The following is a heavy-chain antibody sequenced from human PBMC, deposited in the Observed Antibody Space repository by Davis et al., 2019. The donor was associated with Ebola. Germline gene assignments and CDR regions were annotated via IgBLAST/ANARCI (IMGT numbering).Heavy chain of an antibody. J-gene: IGHJ6*02. CDR2: IKSKTDGGTT. CDR3: TTFQDYGGKSIYYYYGMDV. CDR1: GFTFSNAW. V-gene: IGHV3-15*01. D-gene: IGHD4-23*01. Sequence: PGGSLRLSCAASGFTFSNAWMSWVRQAPGKGLEWVGRIKSKTDGGTTDYAAPVKGRFTISRDDSKNTLYLQMNSLKTEDTAVYYCTTFQDYGGKSIYYYYGMDVWGQGTTVTVSS.